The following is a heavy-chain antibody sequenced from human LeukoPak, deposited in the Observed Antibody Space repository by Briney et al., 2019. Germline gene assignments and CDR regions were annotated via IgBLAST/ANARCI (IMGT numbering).Heavy chain of an antibody. D-gene: IGHD6-13*01. Sequence: GGSLRLSCVASGFTFSSYWMHWVRQAPGKGLVWVSRINSDGSSTSYADSVKGRFTISRDNAKNTLHLQMNSLRAEDTAVYYCARGGYSSSWYPHPLYWGQGTLVTVSS. CDR1: GFTFSSYW. J-gene: IGHJ4*02. V-gene: IGHV3-74*01. CDR3: ARGGYSSSWYPHPLY. CDR2: INSDGSST.